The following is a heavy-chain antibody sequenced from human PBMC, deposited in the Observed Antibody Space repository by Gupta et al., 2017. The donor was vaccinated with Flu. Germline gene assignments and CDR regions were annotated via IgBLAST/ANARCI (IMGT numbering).Heavy chain of an antibody. CDR2: VGYSGNT. D-gene: IGHD2/OR15-2a*01. J-gene: IGHJ4*02. CDR1: GGSISDTSYY. Sequence: QLQLQESGPGLVKPSETLPLICTVSGGSISDTSYYWGWIRQPPGKGLEWIGNVGYSGNTFYNPSLKSRVTISVDTSKNQFSLKLSSVTAADTAVYYCARRITYGKTFDYWGQGSLVTVSS. V-gene: IGHV4-39*01. CDR3: ARRITYGKTFDY.